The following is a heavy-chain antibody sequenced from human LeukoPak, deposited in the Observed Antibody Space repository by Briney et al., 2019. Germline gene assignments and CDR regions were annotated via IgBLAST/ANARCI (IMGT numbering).Heavy chain of an antibody. CDR2: VNPSSGGT. V-gene: IGHV1-2*02. CDR3: ARNRTGKPDF. J-gene: IGHJ4*02. D-gene: IGHD1-14*01. CDR1: GYTFIVHY. Sequence: ASVKVSFKASGYTFIVHYIHWVRQAPGQGLEWMGWVNPSSGGTNYAQKFQDRVTMTRDTSINTAYMELSSLRSDDTAVYYRARNRTGKPDFWGKGTLVTVSS.